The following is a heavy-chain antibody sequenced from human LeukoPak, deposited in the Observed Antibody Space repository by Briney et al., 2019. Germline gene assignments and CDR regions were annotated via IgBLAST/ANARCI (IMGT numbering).Heavy chain of an antibody. V-gene: IGHV4-39*01. Sequence: SETLSLTCTVSGGSISSSSYYWGRIRQPPGKGLEWIGSIYYTRSTYYNPSLKSRVTISVDTSKNQFSLKLTSVTAADMAVYYCARGVTMIVVVIHDWYFDLWGRGTLVTVSS. D-gene: IGHD3-22*01. CDR1: GGSISSSSYY. J-gene: IGHJ2*01. CDR2: IYYTRST. CDR3: ARGVTMIVVVIHDWYFDL.